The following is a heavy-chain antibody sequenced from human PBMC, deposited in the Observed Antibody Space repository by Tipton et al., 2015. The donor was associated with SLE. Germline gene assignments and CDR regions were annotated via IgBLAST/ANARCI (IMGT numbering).Heavy chain of an antibody. J-gene: IGHJ2*01. CDR2: IYPGDSDT. Sequence: QLVQSGAEVKKPGESLKISCKGSGYRFTSYWIGWVRQMPGKGLEWMGIIYPGDSDTRYSPSFQGQVTISADKSISTACLQWSSVKASDAAMYNRARAPSGSSWYFDLWGRGTLVTVSS. V-gene: IGHV5-51*03. CDR1: GYRFTSYW. D-gene: IGHD1-26*01. CDR3: ARAPSGSSWYFDL.